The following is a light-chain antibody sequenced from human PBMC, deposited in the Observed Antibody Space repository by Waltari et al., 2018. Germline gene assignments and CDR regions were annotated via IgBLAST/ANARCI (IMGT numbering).Light chain of an antibody. CDR1: QSIRNN. CDR3: HHYNKRPPSYT. CDR2: GAS. V-gene: IGKV3-15*01. J-gene: IGKJ2*01. Sequence: EIVMTQSPVTLSVSPGERVTLSCRASQSIRNNLAWYQQKAGHPPRLLIYGASTRAPGLPARFSGSGSGTEFALTISSLQPEDFAVYYCHHYNKRPPSYTFGQGTRLEIK.